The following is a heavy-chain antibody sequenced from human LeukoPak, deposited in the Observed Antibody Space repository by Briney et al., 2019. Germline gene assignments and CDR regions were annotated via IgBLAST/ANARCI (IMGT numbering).Heavy chain of an antibody. CDR2: IYYSGST. Sequence: SETLSLTCTVSGGSISSYYWSWIRQPPGKGLEWIGYIYYSGSTNYNPSLKSRVTISVDKSKNQFSLKLSSVTAADTAVYYCARDHGGWHYYYMDVWGKGTTVTISS. D-gene: IGHD6-19*01. J-gene: IGHJ6*03. CDR1: GGSISSYY. V-gene: IGHV4-59*01. CDR3: ARDHGGWHYYYMDV.